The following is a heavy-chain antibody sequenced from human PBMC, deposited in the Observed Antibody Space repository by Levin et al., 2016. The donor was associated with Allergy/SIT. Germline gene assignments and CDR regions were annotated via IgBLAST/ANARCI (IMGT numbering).Heavy chain of an antibody. J-gene: IGHJ4*02. CDR3: AREPPGPVPGTSNGDYFDY. Sequence: GESLKISCAASGFTFSSYGMHWVRQAPGKGLEWVAVIWYDGSNKYYADSVKGRFTISRDNSKNTLYLQMNSLRAEDTAVYYCAREPPGPVPGTSNGDYFDYWGQGTLVTVSS. V-gene: IGHV3-33*01. D-gene: IGHD6-13*01. CDR1: GFTFSSYG. CDR2: IWYDGSNK.